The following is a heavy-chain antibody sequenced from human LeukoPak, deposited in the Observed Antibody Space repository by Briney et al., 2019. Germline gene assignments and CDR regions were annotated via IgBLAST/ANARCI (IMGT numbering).Heavy chain of an antibody. Sequence: ASVQVSCKAFGYTFNIYGITWVRQAPGQGLEWLGWISGYNGNTNYAQKVQGRVTMTTDTSTRTAFMVLRSLRSDDTAVHYCARDNSATSDCSSSSCYHFDYWGQGTLVTVSS. D-gene: IGHD2-15*01. CDR2: ISGYNGNT. V-gene: IGHV1-18*01. CDR1: GYTFNIYG. CDR3: ARDNSATSDCSSSSCYHFDY. J-gene: IGHJ4*02.